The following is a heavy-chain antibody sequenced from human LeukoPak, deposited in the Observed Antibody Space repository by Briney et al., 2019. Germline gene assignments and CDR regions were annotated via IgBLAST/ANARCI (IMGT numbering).Heavy chain of an antibody. D-gene: IGHD3-22*01. CDR3: ARMESSAYYH. CDR1: GFAVSSNY. J-gene: IGHJ4*02. Sequence: PLGSLRLSCAASGFAVSSNYMTWVRQAPGKGLEWVSVVYSAGSTYYADSVKGRFTISRDNSKNTLYLQMNSLRAEDTAVYYCARMESSAYYHWGQGTLVTVSS. CDR2: VYSAGST. V-gene: IGHV3-53*01.